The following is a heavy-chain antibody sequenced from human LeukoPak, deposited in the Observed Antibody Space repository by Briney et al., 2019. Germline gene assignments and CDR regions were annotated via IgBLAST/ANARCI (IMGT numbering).Heavy chain of an antibody. V-gene: IGHV4-34*01. Sequence: PSETLSLTCAVYGGAFSGYYWSWIRQPPGKGLEWIGEINHSGSANYNPSLKSRVTISVDTSKNQFSLKLSSVTAADTAVYYCAREGEGYFEGWGQGTLVTVSS. CDR2: INHSGSA. CDR3: AREGEGYFEG. D-gene: IGHD3-9*01. J-gene: IGHJ4*02. CDR1: GGAFSGYY.